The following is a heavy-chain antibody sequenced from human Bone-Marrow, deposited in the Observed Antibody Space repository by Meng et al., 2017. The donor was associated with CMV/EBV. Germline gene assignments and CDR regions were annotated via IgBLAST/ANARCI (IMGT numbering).Heavy chain of an antibody. J-gene: IGHJ5*02. CDR2: IIPILGIA. CDR1: GTFSSDA. D-gene: IGHD3-3*01. Sequence: GTFSSDAISWVRQAPGQGLEWMGGIIPILGIANYAQKFQGRVTITADKSTSTAYMELSSLRSEDTAVYYCASITIFGVVTGSGWFDPWGQGTLVTVSS. V-gene: IGHV1-69*10. CDR3: ASITIFGVVTGSGWFDP.